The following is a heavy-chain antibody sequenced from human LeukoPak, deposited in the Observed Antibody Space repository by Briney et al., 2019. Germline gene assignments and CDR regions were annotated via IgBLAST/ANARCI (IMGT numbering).Heavy chain of an antibody. V-gene: IGHV3-33*01. J-gene: IGHJ4*02. CDR3: ARDLLGTGTARFDY. CDR2: IWYDGSNK. D-gene: IGHD1-1*01. Sequence: PGRSLRLSCAASGFTFSSYGMHWVRQAPGKGLEWVAVIWYDGSNKYYADSMKGRFTISRDNSKNTLYLQMNSLRAEDTAVYYCARDLLGTGTARFDYWGQGTLVTVSS. CDR1: GFTFSSYG.